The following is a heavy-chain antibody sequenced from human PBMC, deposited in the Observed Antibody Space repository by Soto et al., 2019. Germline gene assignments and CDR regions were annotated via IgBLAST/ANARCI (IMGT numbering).Heavy chain of an antibody. CDR1: VWCFRSYA. CDR2: IIPIFGTA. CDR3: ARPVRGYYDSSGYYPFDY. D-gene: IGHD3-22*01. J-gene: IGHJ4*02. V-gene: IGHV1-69*13. Sequence: SVTVSCLACVWCFRSYAIRRVRQAPGEGLEWMGGIIPIFGTANYAQKCQGRVTITADESTSTAYMELSSLRSEDTAVYYCARPVRGYYDSSGYYPFDYWGQGTLVTVSS.